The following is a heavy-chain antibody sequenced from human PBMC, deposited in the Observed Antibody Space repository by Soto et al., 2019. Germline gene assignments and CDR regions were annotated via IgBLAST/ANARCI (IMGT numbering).Heavy chain of an antibody. CDR3: ARIATYYDFWSGYYTGTSYYYGMDV. CDR2: IYYSGST. CDR1: GGSISSGGYY. V-gene: IGHV4-31*03. D-gene: IGHD3-3*01. J-gene: IGHJ6*02. Sequence: TLSPTCTVSGGSISSGGYYWSWIRQHPGKGLEWIGYIYYSGSTYYNPSLKSRVTISVDTSKNQFSLKLSSVTAADTAMYYCARIATYYDFWSGYYTGTSYYYGMDVWGQGTTVTVSS.